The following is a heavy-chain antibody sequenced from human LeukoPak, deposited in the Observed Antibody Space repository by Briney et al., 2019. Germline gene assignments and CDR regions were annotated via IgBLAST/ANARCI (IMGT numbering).Heavy chain of an antibody. CDR1: GFTFDDYA. Sequence: GGSLRLSCAASGFTFDDYAMHWVRQAPGKGLEWVSGISWNSGSIGYADSAKGRFTISRDNAKNSLYLQMNSLRAEDTALYYCAKDITGTAMGIDYWGQGTLVTVSS. D-gene: IGHD5-18*01. CDR3: AKDITGTAMGIDY. J-gene: IGHJ4*02. CDR2: ISWNSGSI. V-gene: IGHV3-9*01.